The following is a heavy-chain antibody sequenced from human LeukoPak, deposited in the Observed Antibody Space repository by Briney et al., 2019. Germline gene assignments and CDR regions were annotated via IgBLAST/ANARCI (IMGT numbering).Heavy chain of an antibody. CDR2: ISWNSGSI. D-gene: IGHD5-24*01. J-gene: IGHJ3*02. V-gene: IGHV3-9*01. CDR1: GSTFDDYA. CDR3: AKVGVEMATAEAFDI. Sequence: GGSLRLSCAASGSTFDDYAMHWVRQAPGKGLEWVSGISWNSGSIGYADSVKGRFTISRDNAKNSLYLQMNSLRAEDTALYYCAKVGVEMATAEAFDIWGQGTMVTVSS.